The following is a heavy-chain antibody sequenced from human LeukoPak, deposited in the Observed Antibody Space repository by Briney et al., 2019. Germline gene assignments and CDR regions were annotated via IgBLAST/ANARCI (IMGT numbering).Heavy chain of an antibody. J-gene: IGHJ4*02. CDR3: ANSWVTTFGVVIPFDY. Sequence: GGSLRLSCAASGFTFSSYGMHWVRQAPGKGLEWVAFIRYDGSNKYYADSVKGRFTISRDNSKNTLYLQMNSLRAEDTAVYYCANSWVTTFGVVIPFDYWGQGTLVTVSS. V-gene: IGHV3-30*02. CDR1: GFTFSSYG. D-gene: IGHD3-3*01. CDR2: IRYDGSNK.